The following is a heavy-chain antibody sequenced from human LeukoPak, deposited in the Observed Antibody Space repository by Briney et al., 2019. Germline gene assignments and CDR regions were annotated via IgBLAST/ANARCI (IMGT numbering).Heavy chain of an antibody. J-gene: IGHJ6*02. D-gene: IGHD6-19*01. CDR1: GGSISSYH. CDR2: IYYSGST. Sequence: SETLSLTCTVSGGSISSYHWNWIRQPPGKGLEWIGYIYYSGSTNYNPSLKSRVTISVDTSKNQFSLKLSSVTAADTAVYYCARDRDGSGWLDVWGQGTTVTVSS. CDR3: ARDRDGSGWLDV. V-gene: IGHV4-59*01.